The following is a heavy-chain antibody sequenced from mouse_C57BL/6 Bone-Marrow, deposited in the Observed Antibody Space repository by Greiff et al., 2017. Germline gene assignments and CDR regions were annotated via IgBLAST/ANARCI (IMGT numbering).Heavy chain of an antibody. CDR2: ISSGGSYT. CDR3: ARLAGTYFDY. D-gene: IGHD4-1*01. V-gene: IGHV5-6*01. Sequence: EVKLVESGGDLVKPGGSLKLSCAASGFTFSSYGMSWVRQTPGKRLEWVANISSGGSYTYYPDSVKGRFTISRDNAKNTLYLQMSSLKSEDTAMYYCARLAGTYFDYWGQGTTLTVSS. CDR1: GFTFSSYG. J-gene: IGHJ2*01.